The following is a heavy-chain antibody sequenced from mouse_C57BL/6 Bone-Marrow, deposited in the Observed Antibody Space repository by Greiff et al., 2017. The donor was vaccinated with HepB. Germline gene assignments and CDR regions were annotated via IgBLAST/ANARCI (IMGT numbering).Heavy chain of an antibody. J-gene: IGHJ3*01. CDR3: AKPGVPRVGFAY. CDR1: GFSLTSYG. V-gene: IGHV2-3*01. CDR2: IWGDGST. D-gene: IGHD2-14*01. Sequence: VQRVESGPGLVAPSPSLSISCTVSGFSLTSYGVSWVRQPPGKGLEWLGVIWGDGSTNYHSARISRLSISKDNSKSQVFLKLNSLQTDDAASYYCAKPGVPRVGFAYWGQGTLVTVSA.